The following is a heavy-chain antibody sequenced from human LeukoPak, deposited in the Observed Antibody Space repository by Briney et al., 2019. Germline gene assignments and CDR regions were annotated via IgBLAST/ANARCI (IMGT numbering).Heavy chain of an antibody. D-gene: IGHD2-15*01. CDR3: ARSGGRSGGDY. CDR2: ISNTGNT. J-gene: IGHJ4*02. CDR1: GGSIGSYY. V-gene: IGHV4-59*01. Sequence: SEILPLTCTVSGGSIGSYYWSWIRQPPGKGLEWIGYISNTGNTNYIPSLKSRVTISVDTSKNQLSLKLSSVTAADTAVYYCARSGGRSGGDYWGQGTLVTVSS.